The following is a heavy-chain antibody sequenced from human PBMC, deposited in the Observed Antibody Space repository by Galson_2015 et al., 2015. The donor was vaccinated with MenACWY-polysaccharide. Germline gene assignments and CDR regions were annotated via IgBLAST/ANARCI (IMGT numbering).Heavy chain of an antibody. J-gene: IGHJ6*02. CDR1: GFTFSSYE. Sequence: SLRLSCAASGFTFSSYEMNWVRQAPGKGLEWVSYISSSGSTKWYVDSVRGRFTISRDNARNSLYLQMNSLGAEDTAVYYCSRDPRGMDVWGQGTTVSVSS. V-gene: IGHV3-48*03. CDR2: ISSSGSTK. CDR3: SRDPRGMDV.